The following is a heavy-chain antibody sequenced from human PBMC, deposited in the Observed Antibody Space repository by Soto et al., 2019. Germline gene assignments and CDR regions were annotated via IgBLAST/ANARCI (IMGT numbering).Heavy chain of an antibody. D-gene: IGHD4-17*01. J-gene: IGHJ4*02. CDR1: AFTFSNYA. CDR3: ARGPSYSDSYFDY. V-gene: IGHV3-30*03. CDR2: ISYDGDNK. Sequence: TVGSLRLSCAASAFTFSNYAMHWVRQPPGKGLQWLAVISYDGDNKYYADSVEGRFTISRDNSKNTVYLQMNSLRLEDTAVYYCARGPSYSDSYFDYWGQGTLVTVSS.